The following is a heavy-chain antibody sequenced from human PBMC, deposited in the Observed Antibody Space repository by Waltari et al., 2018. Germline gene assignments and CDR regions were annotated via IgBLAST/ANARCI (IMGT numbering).Heavy chain of an antibody. J-gene: IGHJ3*02. CDR3: ANKGLAGYYDSSGYLDAFDI. Sequence: EVQLVESGGGLVQPGGSLRLSCAASGFTFSSYAMSWVRQAPWKGLEWVSAISGSGGSTYYADSVKGRFTISRDNSKNTLYLQMNSLRAEDTAVYYCANKGLAGYYDSSGYLDAFDIWGQGTMVTVSS. D-gene: IGHD3-22*01. CDR2: ISGSGGST. CDR1: GFTFSSYA. V-gene: IGHV3-23*04.